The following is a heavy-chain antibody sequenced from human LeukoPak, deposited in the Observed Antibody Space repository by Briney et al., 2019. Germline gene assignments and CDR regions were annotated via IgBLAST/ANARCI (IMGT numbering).Heavy chain of an antibody. J-gene: IGHJ4*02. CDR3: TTAAYDYVWGSPYFDY. CDR1: GFTFSTYT. Sequence: GGSLRLSCAASGFTFSTYTMSWVRQAPGKGLEWVGRIKSKTDGGTTDYAAPVRGRFTISRDDSKNTLYLQMNSLKTEDTAVYYCTTAAYDYVWGSPYFDYWGQGTLVTASS. V-gene: IGHV3-15*01. CDR2: IKSKTDGGTT. D-gene: IGHD3-16*01.